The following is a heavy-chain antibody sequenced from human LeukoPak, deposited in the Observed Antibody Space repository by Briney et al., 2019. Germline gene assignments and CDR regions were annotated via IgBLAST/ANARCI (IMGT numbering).Heavy chain of an antibody. D-gene: IGHD4-17*01. J-gene: IGHJ4*02. Sequence: ASVKVSCKTSGYTFTSYYIHWVRQAPGQGLEWMGIINPSGGSTSYAQKFQGRVTMTRDTSTSTVYMYLSSLRSGDMAVYYCARDSLYGVVDYWGQGTLVTVSS. V-gene: IGHV1-46*01. CDR3: ARDSLYGVVDY. CDR1: GYTFTSYY. CDR2: INPSGGST.